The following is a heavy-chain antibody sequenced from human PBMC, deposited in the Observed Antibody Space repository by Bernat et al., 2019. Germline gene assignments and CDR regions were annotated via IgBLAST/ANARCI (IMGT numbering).Heavy chain of an antibody. CDR1: GGSFSGYY. CDR3: ARLSGSDPHAVDY. D-gene: IGHD1-26*01. CDR2: INHSGST. J-gene: IGHJ4*02. V-gene: IGHV4-34*01. Sequence: QEQLQQWGAGLLKPSETLSLTCAVYGGSFSGYYWSWIRQPPGKGLEWIGEINHSGSTNYNPSLKSRVTISVDTSKNQFSLKLSSVTAADTAVYYCARLSGSDPHAVDYWGQGTLVTVSS.